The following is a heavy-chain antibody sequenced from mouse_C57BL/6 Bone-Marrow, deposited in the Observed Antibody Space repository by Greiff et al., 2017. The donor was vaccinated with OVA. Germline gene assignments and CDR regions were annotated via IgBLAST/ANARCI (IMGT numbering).Heavy chain of an antibody. J-gene: IGHJ1*03. CDR3: AYYYGPRRYFDV. D-gene: IGHD1-1*01. CDR2: IYPGSGST. CDR1: GYTFTSYW. Sequence: QVQLQQPGAELVKPGASVKMSCKASGYTFTSYWITWVKQRPGQGLEWIGDIYPGSGSTNYNEKFKSKATLTVDTSSSTAYMQLSSLTSEDSAVYYCAYYYGPRRYFDVWGTGTTVTVSS. V-gene: IGHV1-55*01.